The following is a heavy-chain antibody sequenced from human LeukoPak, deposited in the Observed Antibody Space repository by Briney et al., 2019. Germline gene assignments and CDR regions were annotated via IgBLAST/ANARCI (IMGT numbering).Heavy chain of an antibody. CDR3: AASKGSYNWFDP. CDR1: GFSITSGFY. CDR2: ICHSGST. J-gene: IGHJ5*02. V-gene: IGHV4-38-2*02. Sequence: PSETLSLTCTVSGFSITSGFYWGWIRQPPGKGLEWIGSICHSGSTYYNPSLKSRVTISVDTSKNQFFLKLSSVTAADTAMYYCAASKGSYNWFDPWGQGTLVTVSS.